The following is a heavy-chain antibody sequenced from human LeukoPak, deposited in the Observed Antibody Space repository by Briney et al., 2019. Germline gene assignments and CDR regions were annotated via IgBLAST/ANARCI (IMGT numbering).Heavy chain of an antibody. V-gene: IGHV3-15*01. J-gene: IGHJ4*02. Sequence: PGGSLRLSCAASGFTFSNAWMSWVRQAPGKGLEWVGRIKSKTDGGTTDYAAPVKGRFTISRDDSKNTLYLQMNSLKTEDTAVYYCRVWFGELLYFDYWGQGAPVTVCS. CDR1: GFTFSNAW. CDR3: RVWFGELLYFDY. D-gene: IGHD3-10*01. CDR2: IKSKTDGGTT.